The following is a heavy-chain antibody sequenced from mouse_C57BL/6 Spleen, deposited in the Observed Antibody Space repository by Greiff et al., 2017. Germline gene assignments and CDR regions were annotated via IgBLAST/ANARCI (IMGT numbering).Heavy chain of an antibody. CDR2: IYPRSGNT. J-gene: IGHJ3*01. CDR3: ANRPFAY. V-gene: IGHV1-81*01. Sequence: LQQSGAELARPGASVKLSCKASGYTFTSYGISWVKQRTGQGLEWIGEIYPRSGNTYYNEKFKGKATLTADKSSSTAYMELRSLTSEDSAVYFCANRPFAYWGQGTLVTVSA. CDR1: GYTFTSYG.